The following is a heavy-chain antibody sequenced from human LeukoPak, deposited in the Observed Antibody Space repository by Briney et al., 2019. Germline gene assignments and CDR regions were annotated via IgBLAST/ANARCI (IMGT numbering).Heavy chain of an antibody. Sequence: SETLSLTCTVSGGSISSGGYYWSWIRQHPGKGLEWIGYIYYSGSTYYNPSLKSRVTISVDTSKNQFSLKLRSVTAADTAVYYCARDNYFDSSAYTDYWGQGTLVTVSS. D-gene: IGHD3-22*01. V-gene: IGHV4-31*03. CDR3: ARDNYFDSSAYTDY. CDR2: IYYSGST. CDR1: GGSISSGGYY. J-gene: IGHJ4*02.